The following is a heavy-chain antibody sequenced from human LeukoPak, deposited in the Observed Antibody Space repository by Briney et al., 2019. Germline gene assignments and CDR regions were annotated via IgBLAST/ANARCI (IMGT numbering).Heavy chain of an antibody. D-gene: IGHD3-10*01. CDR3: ARDGITMRILEY. J-gene: IGHJ4*02. CDR1: GFTFSSYW. V-gene: IGHV3-7*01. CDR2: IKQDGSEK. Sequence: GGSLKLSCAASGFTFSSYWMSWVRQAPGKGLEWVANIKQDGSEKYYVDSVKGRFTISKDNAKNSLYLQMDSLRAEDTAVYYCARDGITMRILEYWGQGTLVTVSS.